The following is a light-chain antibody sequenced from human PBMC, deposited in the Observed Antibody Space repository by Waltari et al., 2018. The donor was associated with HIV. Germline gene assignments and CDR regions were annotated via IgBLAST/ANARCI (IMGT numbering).Light chain of an antibody. CDR2: GST. CDR3: MLFFRTSYL. CDR1: TGPVGGGHY. V-gene: IGLV7-43*01. Sequence: QTVVTQDPPMTVSPGGTVTLTCDSSTGPVGGGHYVTWFQQRPGQPPRPLIYGSTRRHPLPPERFSASLVGDRAALTLSHVWPEDQGDYYCMLFFRTSYLFGGGTRVTVL. J-gene: IGLJ2*01.